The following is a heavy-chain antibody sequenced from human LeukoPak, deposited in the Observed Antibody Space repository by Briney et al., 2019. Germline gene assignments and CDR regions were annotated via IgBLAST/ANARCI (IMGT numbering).Heavy chain of an antibody. J-gene: IGHJ3*02. D-gene: IGHD3-16*02. V-gene: IGHV3-15*01. CDR2: IRPNHEGATT. CDR3: ATVIFVYTAFDI. CDR1: GFPFANTW. Sequence: PGGSLRLSCSASGFPFANTWMTWVRQAPGRGLEWVGRIRPNHEGATTDYAAPVKGRFTISRDDTKNTLFLQMTSLNAEDSGIYFCATVIFVYTAFDIWGQGTVVTVSS.